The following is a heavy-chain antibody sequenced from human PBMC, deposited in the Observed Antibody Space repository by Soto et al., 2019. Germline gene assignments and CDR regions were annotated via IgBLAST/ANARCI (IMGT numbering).Heavy chain of an antibody. J-gene: IGHJ6*02. CDR2: ISASNGNT. CDR3: AREQHLINYYYYGTAV. CDR1: GYTFSSDG. V-gene: IGHV1-18*01. Sequence: QAKLVQSGAEVRKPGASVKVACKASGYTFSSDGISWVRQAPGQWLEWMAWISASNGNTRYAQNFQGRVTLTTAKSTSTASMEMRSLRSDDTAGYYCAREQHLINYYYYGTAVWGQGTTVTVSS.